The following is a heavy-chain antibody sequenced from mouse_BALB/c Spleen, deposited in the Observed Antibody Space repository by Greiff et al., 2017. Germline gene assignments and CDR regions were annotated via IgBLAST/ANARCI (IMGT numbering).Heavy chain of an antibody. CDR2: IDPSDSYT. Sequence: VKLLESGAELVKPGASVKLSCKASGYTFTSYWMHWVKQRPGQGLEWIGEIDPSDSYTNYNQKFKDKATLTADKSSSTAYMQLSSLTSEDSAVYYCARNYYGPMDYWGQGTSVTVSS. CDR1: GYTFTSYW. J-gene: IGHJ4*01. D-gene: IGHD2-1*01. CDR3: ARNYYGPMDY. V-gene: IGHV1-69*02.